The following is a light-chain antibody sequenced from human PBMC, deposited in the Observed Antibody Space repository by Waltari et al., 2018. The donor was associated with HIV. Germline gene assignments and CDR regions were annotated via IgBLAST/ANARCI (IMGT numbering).Light chain of an antibody. V-gene: IGKV1-5*03. Sequence: DIQMTQSPSTLSASVGDRVPITCRASQSVKTWLAWYQQKPGRAPDLLIYRASTLKSGVPSRFSGSGSGTEFTLTISSLQPDDFATYYCQEYDSYSKVTFGGGTEVEIK. J-gene: IGKJ4*01. CDR1: QSVKTW. CDR2: RAS. CDR3: QEYDSYSKVT.